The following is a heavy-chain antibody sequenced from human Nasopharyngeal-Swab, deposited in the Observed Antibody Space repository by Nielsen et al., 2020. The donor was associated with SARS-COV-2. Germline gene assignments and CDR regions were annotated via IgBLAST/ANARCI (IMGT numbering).Heavy chain of an antibody. D-gene: IGHD5-12*01. CDR2: ISGSDHTT. CDR3: AKDRDSGDHSDDYYHYYGMDV. CDR1: GFTFRSYA. J-gene: IGHJ6*02. V-gene: IGHV3-23*01. Sequence: GESLKISCAASGFTFRSYAISWVRQAPGKGLEWVSVISGSDHTTYYADSVKGRFTISRDNSKNTVNLQMNSLRVEDTAIYYCAKDRDSGDHSDDYYHYYGMDVWGQGTTVTVFS.